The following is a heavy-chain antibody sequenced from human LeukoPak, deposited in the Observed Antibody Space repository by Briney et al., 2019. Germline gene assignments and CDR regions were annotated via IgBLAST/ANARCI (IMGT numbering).Heavy chain of an antibody. Sequence: GGSLRLSCAASGFTFSSYGMHWVRQAPGKGLEWVAVISYDGSNKYYADFVKGRFTISRDNSKNTLYLQMNSLRAEDTAVYYCARESQLFYGMDVWGQGTTVTVSS. CDR2: ISYDGSNK. CDR3: ARESQLFYGMDV. CDR1: GFTFSSYG. V-gene: IGHV3-30*03. D-gene: IGHD2-2*01. J-gene: IGHJ6*02.